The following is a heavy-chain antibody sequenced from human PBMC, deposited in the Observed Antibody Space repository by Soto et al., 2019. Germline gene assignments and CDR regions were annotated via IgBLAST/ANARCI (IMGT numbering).Heavy chain of an antibody. D-gene: IGHD6-6*01. V-gene: IGHV3-33*01. J-gene: IGHJ3*02. CDR2: IWYDGSKT. CDR3: ARRTFGSSRSFDI. Sequence: QAGGSLRLSCAASGFTFSSYGFHWVRQAPGKGLEWVAVIWYDGSKTYYVESVKGRFTISRDNSKNTLYLQLNSLRAEDTAVYRCARRTFGSSRSFDIWGQGTMVTVSS. CDR1: GFTFSSYG.